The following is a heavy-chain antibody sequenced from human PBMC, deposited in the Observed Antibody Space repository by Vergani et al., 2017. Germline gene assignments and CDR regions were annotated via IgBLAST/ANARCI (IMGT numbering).Heavy chain of an antibody. CDR1: GFSFSSHA. J-gene: IGHJ6*03. V-gene: IGHV3-30*03. Sequence: QVQLAESGGGRVQPGRSLRLSCAASGFSFSSHAIHWVRQAPGTGLEWVAVISNDGSKKYYADSVKGRFTISRDNSKNTLDLQMNSLRTQDTAVYYCARAGSVTAGSLQYNCYMDVWGKGTTVTVS. D-gene: IGHD3-10*01. CDR3: ARAGSVTAGSLQYNCYMDV. CDR2: ISNDGSKK.